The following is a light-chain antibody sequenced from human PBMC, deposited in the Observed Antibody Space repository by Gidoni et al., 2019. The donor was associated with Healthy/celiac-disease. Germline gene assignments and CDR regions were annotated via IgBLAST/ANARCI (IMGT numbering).Light chain of an antibody. CDR2: GNS. V-gene: IGLV1-40*01. CDR1: SSNIGAGYA. Sequence: QSVLTQPPSVSGAPGQRVTISCTGSSSNIGAGYAVHWYQQLPGTAPKLLIYGNSNRPSGVPDRFSGSKSGTSASLAITGLQAEDEADYYCQSYDSSRFGGGTKLTVL. J-gene: IGLJ2*01. CDR3: QSYDSSR.